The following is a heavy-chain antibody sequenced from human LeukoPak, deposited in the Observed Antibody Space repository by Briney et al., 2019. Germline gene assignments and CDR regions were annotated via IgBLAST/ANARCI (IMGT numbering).Heavy chain of an antibody. V-gene: IGHV3-23*01. D-gene: IGHD1-7*01. CDR1: GFTFTSYS. J-gene: IGHJ4*02. CDR3: ARKAQYNGHYPLDY. CDR2: TSDRGDYT. Sequence: GGSLRLSCAASGFTFTSYSMSWVRQAQGQGLERVSGTSDRGDYTYYADSVKGRFTISRDSSKNTLFLQMNSLRAEETALYFCARKAQYNGHYPLDYWGQGTLVTVSS.